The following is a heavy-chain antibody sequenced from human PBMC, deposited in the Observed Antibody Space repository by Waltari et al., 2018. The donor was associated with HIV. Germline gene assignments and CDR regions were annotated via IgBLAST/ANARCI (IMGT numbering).Heavy chain of an antibody. CDR3: ARGEMATTLDY. D-gene: IGHD5-12*01. V-gene: IGHV4-4*07. J-gene: IGHJ4*02. Sequence: QVQLQESGPGLVKPSEDLSLTCPVPGASIRSYYWSWIRQPAGKGLEWIGRIYTSGSTNYNPSLKSRVTMSVDTSKNQFSLKLSSVTAADTAVYYCARGEMATTLDYWGQGTLVTVSS. CDR2: IYTSGST. CDR1: GASIRSYY.